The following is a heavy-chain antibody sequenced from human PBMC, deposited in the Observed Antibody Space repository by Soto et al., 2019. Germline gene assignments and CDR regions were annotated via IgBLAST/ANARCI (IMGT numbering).Heavy chain of an antibody. CDR3: ARDPSMTTVTPVYXDV. J-gene: IGHJ6*03. CDR2: IYYSGST. D-gene: IGHD4-17*01. V-gene: IGHV4-30-4*02. Sequence: SETLSLTCTVSGGSISSGDYYWSWIRQPPGKGLEWIGYIYYSGSTYYNPSLKSRVTISVDTSKNQFSLKLSSVTAADTAVYYCARDPSMTTVTPVYXDVWGKGTTVTVSS. CDR1: GGSISSGDYY.